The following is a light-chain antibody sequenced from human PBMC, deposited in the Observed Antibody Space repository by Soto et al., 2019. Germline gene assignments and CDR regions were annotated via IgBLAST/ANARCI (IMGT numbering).Light chain of an antibody. CDR3: QTWGTGIQV. Sequence: QPVLTQSPSASASLGASVKLTCTLSSGHSSYAIAWHQQQPEKGPRYLMNLNSDGSHGKGDGIPDRFSGSSSGAERYLTISSLQSEDEADYYCQTWGTGIQVFGGGTKVTVL. J-gene: IGLJ2*01. V-gene: IGLV4-69*01. CDR2: LNSDGSH. CDR1: SGHSSYA.